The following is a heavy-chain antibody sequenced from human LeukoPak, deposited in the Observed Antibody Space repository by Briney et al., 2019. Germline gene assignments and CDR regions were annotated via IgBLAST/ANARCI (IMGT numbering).Heavy chain of an antibody. J-gene: IGHJ4*02. V-gene: IGHV1-46*01. D-gene: IGHD3-10*01. CDR2: INPRSGST. Sequence: ASVKVSCKASGYTFTSYYMHWVRQAPRQGLEWMGIINPRSGSTSYVQKFQGRVTMTRDTSTSTVYMELSSLRSEDTAVYYCARGSSGSGSYYTFDYWGQGTLVTVSS. CDR3: ARGSSGSGSYYTFDY. CDR1: GYTFTSYY.